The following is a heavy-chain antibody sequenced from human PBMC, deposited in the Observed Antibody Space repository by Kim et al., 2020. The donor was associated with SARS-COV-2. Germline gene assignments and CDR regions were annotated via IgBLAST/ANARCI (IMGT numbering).Heavy chain of an antibody. CDR2: IYSGGNT. CDR3: ARGGGAYCGSDCLRTFDL. CDR1: EFTVSNNY. D-gene: IGHD2-21*02. V-gene: IGHV3-53*01. J-gene: IGHJ2*01. Sequence: GGSLRLSCSVSEFTVSNNYMSWVRQAPGRGLEWVSNIYSGGNTFYADSVKGRFTISRDNSKTTLFLQMDNLRDEDTAVYYFARGGGAYCGSDCLRTFDL.